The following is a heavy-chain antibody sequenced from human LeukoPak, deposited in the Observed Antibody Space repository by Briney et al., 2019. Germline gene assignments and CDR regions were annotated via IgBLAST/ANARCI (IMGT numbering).Heavy chain of an antibody. Sequence: GESLKISCKGSGYSFTSYWIGWVRQMPGKGLEWMGIIYPGDSDTRYSPSFQGQVTISADKSISTAYLQWSSLKASDTAMYYCARGRGSYYDYRWFDPWGQGTLVTVSS. CDR2: IYPGDSDT. J-gene: IGHJ5*02. D-gene: IGHD1-26*01. V-gene: IGHV5-51*01. CDR3: ARGRGSYYDYRWFDP. CDR1: GYSFTSYW.